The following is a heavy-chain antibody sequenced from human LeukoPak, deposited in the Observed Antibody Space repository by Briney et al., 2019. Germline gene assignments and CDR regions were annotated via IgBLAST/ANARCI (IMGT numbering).Heavy chain of an antibody. V-gene: IGHV1-3*01. CDR1: GYTFTSYA. CDR3: ARDDQQWLVPFDY. D-gene: IGHD6-19*01. Sequence: GASAKVSCKASGYTFTSYAMHWVRQAPGQRLEWMGWINAGNGNTKYSQKFQGRVTITRDTSASTAYMELSSLRSEDTAVYYCARDDQQWLVPFDYWGQGTLVTVSS. CDR2: INAGNGNT. J-gene: IGHJ4*02.